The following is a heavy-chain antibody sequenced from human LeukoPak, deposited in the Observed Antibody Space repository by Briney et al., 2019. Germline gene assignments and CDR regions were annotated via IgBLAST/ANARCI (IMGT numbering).Heavy chain of an antibody. Sequence: PSETLSLTCTVSGGSISSYYWSWIRQPPGKGLEWIGYIYYSGSTNYNPSLKSRVTISVDTSKNQFSLKLSSVTAADTAVYYCARVNPPQARARRNRAFDIWGQGTMVTVSS. CDR3: ARVNPPQARARRNRAFDI. CDR2: IYYSGST. V-gene: IGHV4-59*01. J-gene: IGHJ3*02. CDR1: GGSISSYY. D-gene: IGHD1-14*01.